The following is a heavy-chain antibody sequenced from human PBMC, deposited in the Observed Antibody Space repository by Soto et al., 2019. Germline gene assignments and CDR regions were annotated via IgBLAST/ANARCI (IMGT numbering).Heavy chain of an antibody. V-gene: IGHV3-30-3*01. J-gene: IGHJ6*02. CDR2: IAYDGSNK. CDR1: GFTFRSYA. Sequence: QVQLVESGGGVVQPGRSLRLSCAASGFTFRSYAMHWVRQAPGKGLECVAVIAYDGSNKFYRDYVRGRFTISRDNSENTLNLQINRLRYEDTAVYYCARGDREDMAVVIGVRPGEYGVDVWGQGTTVTVSS. D-gene: IGHD2-15*01. CDR3: ARGDREDMAVVIGVRPGEYGVDV.